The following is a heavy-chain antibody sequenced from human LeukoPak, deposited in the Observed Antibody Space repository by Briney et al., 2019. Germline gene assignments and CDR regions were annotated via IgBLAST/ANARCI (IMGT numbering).Heavy chain of an antibody. J-gene: IGHJ4*02. CDR1: GFTFDDYA. D-gene: IGHD3-3*01. V-gene: IGHV3-9*01. Sequence: GGSLRLSCAASGFTFDDYAMHWVRQAPGKGLEWVSGISWNSGSIGYADSVKGRLTISRDNAKNSLYLQMNSLRAEDTALYYCAKTASSGYDFFGGFDYWGQGTLVTVSS. CDR2: ISWNSGSI. CDR3: AKTASSGYDFFGGFDY.